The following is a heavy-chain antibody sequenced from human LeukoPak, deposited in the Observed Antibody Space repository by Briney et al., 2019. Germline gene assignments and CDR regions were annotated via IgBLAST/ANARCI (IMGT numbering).Heavy chain of an antibody. CDR1: GFTFSRYW. CDR2: IKQDGSQK. D-gene: IGHD4-17*01. V-gene: IGHV3-7*01. CDR3: AREHTTVTSLLDY. Sequence: GGSLRLSCAASGFTFSRYWMSWVRQAPGKGLEWVANIKQDGSQKHYVDSVKGRFTISRDNAKNSLYLQMNSLRAEDTAVYYCAREHTTVTSLLDYWGQGTLVTVSS. J-gene: IGHJ4*02.